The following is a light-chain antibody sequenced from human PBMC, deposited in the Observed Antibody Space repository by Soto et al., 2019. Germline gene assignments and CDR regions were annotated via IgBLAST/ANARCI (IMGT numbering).Light chain of an antibody. CDR3: QQYNSYSEA. Sequence: DIQMTQSPSTLSGSVGDRVTITCRASQTISSWLAWYQQKPGKAPKLLIYKASTLKSGVPSRFSGSVSGTEFTLTISSLKPEDFAPYYCQQYNSYSEAFGQGTKVSLK. CDR1: QTISSW. V-gene: IGKV1-5*03. CDR2: KAS. J-gene: IGKJ1*01.